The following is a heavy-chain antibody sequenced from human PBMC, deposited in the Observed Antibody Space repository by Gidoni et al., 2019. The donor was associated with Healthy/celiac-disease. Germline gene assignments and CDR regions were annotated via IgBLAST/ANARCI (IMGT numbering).Heavy chain of an antibody. CDR2: ISGSGGST. CDR1: GFTFSSYA. V-gene: IGHV3-23*01. J-gene: IGHJ4*02. CDR3: AKDLGSKWFGEDPLDY. Sequence: EVQLLESGGGLVQPGGSLRPSCAASGFTFSSYAMSWVRQAPGKGLDWFSAISGSGGSTYYADSVKGRFTISRDNSKNTLYLQMNSLRAEDTAVYYCAKDLGSKWFGEDPLDYWGQGTLVTVSS. D-gene: IGHD3-10*01.